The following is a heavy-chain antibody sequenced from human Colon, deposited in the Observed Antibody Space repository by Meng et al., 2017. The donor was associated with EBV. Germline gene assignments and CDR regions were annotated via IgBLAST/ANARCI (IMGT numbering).Heavy chain of an antibody. CDR2: IYHGGTT. V-gene: IGHV4-30-2*01. D-gene: IGHD2-21*02. CDR3: ARGPYCGGDCYWFDP. CDR1: GDSISSGDYP. Sequence: QPPLPESDSELVQPSRPLSLTRAVSGDSISSGDYPWSWIRQPPGQGLEWIGYIYHGGTTYNTSLKSRVTISVDNSKNQFSLRLTSVTAADTAVYYCARGPYCGGDCYWFDPWGQGTLVTVSS. J-gene: IGHJ5*02.